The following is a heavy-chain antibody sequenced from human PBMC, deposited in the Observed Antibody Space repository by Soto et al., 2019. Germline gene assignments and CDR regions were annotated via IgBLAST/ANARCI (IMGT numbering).Heavy chain of an antibody. CDR2: TYYRGST. D-gene: IGHD5-18*01. CDR1: GGSITSGGYY. J-gene: IGHJ4*02. CDR3: ARQWRVDKAMVGY. V-gene: IGHV4-31*03. Sequence: QVQLQESGPGLVKPSQTLSLICTVSGGSITSGGYYWSWIRQHPRKGLEWIGYTYYRGSTYYNPSLKSRGTISLDTSKNQFSLNVSSVTAADTAMYYCARQWRVDKAMVGYWGQGPLVTVSA.